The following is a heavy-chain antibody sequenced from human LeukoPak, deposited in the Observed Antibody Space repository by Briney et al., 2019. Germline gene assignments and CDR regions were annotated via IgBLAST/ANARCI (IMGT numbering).Heavy chain of an antibody. V-gene: IGHV4-39*01. Sequence: GTLSLTCTVSGDSISSSNYYWGWIRQPPGKGLEWIGGISNGGNIYYNPSLKSRVTISVDTSENQFSLKLNSVTAADTAVYYCARRPPASGADWFDPWGQGTLVTVSS. CDR2: ISNGGNI. CDR1: GDSISSSNYY. D-gene: IGHD1-26*01. J-gene: IGHJ5*02. CDR3: ARRPPASGADWFDP.